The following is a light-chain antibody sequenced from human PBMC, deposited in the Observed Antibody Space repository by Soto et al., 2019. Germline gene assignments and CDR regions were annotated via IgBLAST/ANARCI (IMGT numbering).Light chain of an antibody. CDR3: QQSYSTTWT. CDR1: QSVGSN. CDR2: GAS. V-gene: IGKV3D-15*01. J-gene: IGKJ1*01. Sequence: EIVMTQSPATMSMSPGERATLSCRASQSVGSNLAWYQKKPGQAPRLLIYGASSRATGIPDRFSGSGSGTDFNLTISSLQTEDFATYECQQSYSTTWTFGQGTKVDI.